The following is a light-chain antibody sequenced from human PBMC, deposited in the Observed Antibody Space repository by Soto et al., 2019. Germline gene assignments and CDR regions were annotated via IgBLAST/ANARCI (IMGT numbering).Light chain of an antibody. J-gene: IGKJ1*01. CDR2: AAS. CDR3: LQYYNFSWT. CDR1: QDIRNT. V-gene: IGKV1-6*01. Sequence: AIQMTQSPAALCASVGDRVAISCRASQDIRNTLAWYQQKPGEAPKLLIFAASNLQSGVPSRFSGSGSVTDFTLAITGLQPEDFATYYCLQYYNFSWTFGQGTKVDI.